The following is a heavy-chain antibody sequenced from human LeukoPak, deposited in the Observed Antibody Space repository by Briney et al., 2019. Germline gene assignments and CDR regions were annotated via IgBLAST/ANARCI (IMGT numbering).Heavy chain of an antibody. V-gene: IGHV3-23*01. D-gene: IGHD4-23*01. CDR1: GFTFDTYA. Sequence: GGSLRLSCAASGFTFDTYALTWVRQAPGKGLEWVSVIAGGGGGIQYAESVEGRFIISRDNSKKTLYLQMNNLRAEDTAIYYCARYVPPTTMATRFFDCWGQGTLVTVSS. CDR2: IAGGGGGI. CDR3: ARYVPPTTMATRFFDC. J-gene: IGHJ4*02.